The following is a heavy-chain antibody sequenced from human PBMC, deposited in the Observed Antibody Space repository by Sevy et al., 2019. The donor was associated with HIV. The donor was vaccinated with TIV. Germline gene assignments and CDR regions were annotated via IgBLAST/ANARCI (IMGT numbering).Heavy chain of an antibody. J-gene: IGHJ4*02. Sequence: GGSLRLSCATSGFIFSNYAMSWVRQAPGKGLEWVSDISGSGGTTYYGDAVRGRFTISRDNSKNTLYLQMDSLRAEDTAVYYCAKLQSGDCSRTSCRDYYFDSWGQGTLVTVSS. V-gene: IGHV3-23*01. CDR3: AKLQSGDCSRTSCRDYYFDS. D-gene: IGHD2-2*01. CDR2: ISGSGGTT. CDR1: GFIFSNYA.